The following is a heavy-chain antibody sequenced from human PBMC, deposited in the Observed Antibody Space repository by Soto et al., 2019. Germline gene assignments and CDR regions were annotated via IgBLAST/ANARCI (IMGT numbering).Heavy chain of an antibody. Sequence: EVQLVESGGGLEKPGGSLRLSCEASGFTFNDAWMSWVRQAPGKGLEWVARVKSKGAGGATDYAAPVKDSFTISRDDSRNTLYLQMNSLKTEDTAVYFCTTDKGNYGDYLRSWGQGILVTVSS. CDR1: GFTFNDAW. CDR3: TTDKGNYGDYLRS. J-gene: IGHJ5*02. D-gene: IGHD4-17*01. V-gene: IGHV3-15*01. CDR2: VKSKGAGGAT.